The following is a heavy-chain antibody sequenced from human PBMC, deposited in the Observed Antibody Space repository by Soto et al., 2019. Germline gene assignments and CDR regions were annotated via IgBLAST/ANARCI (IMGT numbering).Heavy chain of an antibody. CDR1: GFTFSSYA. V-gene: IGHV3-64*01. CDR3: AREGGGYYFDY. CDR2: ISSNGGST. J-gene: IGHJ4*02. D-gene: IGHD3-16*01. Sequence: EVQLVESGGGLVQPGGSLRLSCAASGFTFSSYAMHWVRQAPGKGLEYVSAISSNGGSTYYANSVKGRFTISRDNSKNTLYHQMGSMSAEDMSVYYCAREGGGYYFDYWGQGTLVTVS.